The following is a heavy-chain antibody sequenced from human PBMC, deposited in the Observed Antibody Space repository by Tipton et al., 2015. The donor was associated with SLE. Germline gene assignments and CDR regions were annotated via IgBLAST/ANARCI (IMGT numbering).Heavy chain of an antibody. CDR3: TSLSREITL. V-gene: IGHV3-73*01. CDR1: GFTLSGSA. D-gene: IGHD3-10*01. J-gene: IGHJ3*01. CDR2: IRSKANNYAT. Sequence: QLVQSGGGLVQPGGSLKLSCAASGFTLSGSAMHWVRQASGKGLEWVGRIRSKANNYATAYAASVKGRFTISRDDSKNTAYLQMNSLKTEDTAVYYCTSLSREITLWGQGTMVTVSS.